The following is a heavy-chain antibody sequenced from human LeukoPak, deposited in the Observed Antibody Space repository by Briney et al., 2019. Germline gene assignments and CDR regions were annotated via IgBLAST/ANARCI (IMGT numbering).Heavy chain of an antibody. Sequence: GGSLSLTCAASGFTFSSYWISWVRQAPGKGLEWVANIKQDGSEEYYVDSVNGRFTISRDNANNSLYLQMNSLRAEDTAVYYCARDPWYLGFDIRGQRTMCTVSS. D-gene: IGHD6-13*01. CDR2: IKQDGSEE. J-gene: IGHJ3*02. CDR3: ARDPWYLGFDI. V-gene: IGHV3-7*01. CDR1: GFTFSSYW.